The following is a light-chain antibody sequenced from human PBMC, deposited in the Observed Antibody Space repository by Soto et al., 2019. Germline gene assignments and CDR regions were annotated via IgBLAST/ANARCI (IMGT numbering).Light chain of an antibody. Sequence: QSALTQPASVSGSPGQSITISCTGTSSDLDGYNYVSWYQYHPGKAPKLMIYDVSNRPSGISNRFSGSKSGNTASLTISGLQAEDEANSYCSSFTMSRNTVILGGWTKLPIL. CDR2: DVS. J-gene: IGLJ2*01. CDR3: SSFTMSRNTVI. V-gene: IGLV2-14*01. CDR1: SSDLDGYNY.